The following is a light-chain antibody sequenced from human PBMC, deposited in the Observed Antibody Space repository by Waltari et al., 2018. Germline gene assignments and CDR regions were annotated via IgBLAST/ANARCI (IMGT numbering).Light chain of an antibody. CDR2: DVS. Sequence: QSALTQPRSVSGSPGQSVTISCTGTSSDVGTYKYVSWHQQHPGQAPKLIIFDVSKRPSGVPDRFSGSKSGDTASLTISGLQAEDEVDYYCCSYTVSNTLLFGGGTKLTVL. V-gene: IGLV2-11*01. J-gene: IGLJ3*02. CDR3: CSYTVSNTLL. CDR1: SSDVGTYKY.